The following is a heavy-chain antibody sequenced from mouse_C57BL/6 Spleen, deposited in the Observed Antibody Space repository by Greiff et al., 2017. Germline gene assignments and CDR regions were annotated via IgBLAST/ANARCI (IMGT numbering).Heavy chain of an antibody. CDR1: GYTFTSYG. Sequence: QVQLKESGAELARPGASVKLSCKASGYTFTSYGISWVKQRTGQGLEWIGEIYPRSGNTYYNEKFKGKATLTADKSSSTAYMELRSLTSEDSAVYFCAREVGFTTVVASFDYWGQGTTLTVSS. J-gene: IGHJ2*01. V-gene: IGHV1-81*01. D-gene: IGHD1-1*01. CDR3: AREVGFTTVVASFDY. CDR2: IYPRSGNT.